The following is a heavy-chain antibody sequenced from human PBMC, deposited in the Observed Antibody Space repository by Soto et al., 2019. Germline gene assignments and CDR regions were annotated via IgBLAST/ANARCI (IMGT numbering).Heavy chain of an antibody. CDR2: INPNSGGT. CDR3: ARAGSHFYYYDSSGYEPVDY. CDR1: GYTFTGYY. Sequence: ASVKVSCKASGYTFTGYYMHWVRQAPGQGLEWMGWINPNSGGTNYAQKFQGRVTMTRDTSISTAYMELSRLRSDDTAVYYCARAGSHFYYYDSSGYEPVDYWGQGTLVT. J-gene: IGHJ4*02. V-gene: IGHV1-2*02. D-gene: IGHD3-22*01.